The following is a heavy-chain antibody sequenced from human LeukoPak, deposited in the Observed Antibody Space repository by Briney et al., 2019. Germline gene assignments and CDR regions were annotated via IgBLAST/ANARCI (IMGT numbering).Heavy chain of an antibody. V-gene: IGHV4-59*01. CDR1: SGSISSYY. Sequence: SETLSLTCTVSSGSISSYYWSWIRQPPGKGLEWIGYIYYSGSTNYNPSLKSRVTISVDTSKNQFSLKLSSVTAADTAVYYCAMGVGATTGYWGQGTLVTVSS. D-gene: IGHD1-26*01. J-gene: IGHJ4*02. CDR2: IYYSGST. CDR3: AMGVGATTGY.